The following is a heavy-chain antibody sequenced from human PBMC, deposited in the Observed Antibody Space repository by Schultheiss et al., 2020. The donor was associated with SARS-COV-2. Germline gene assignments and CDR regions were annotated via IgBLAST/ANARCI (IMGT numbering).Heavy chain of an antibody. D-gene: IGHD6-13*01. CDR3: ARVGLIAAAGTIYYYYGMDV. Sequence: SETLSLTCTVSGGSISSYYWTWIRQPPGKGLEWIGEINHSGSTNYNPSLKSRVTISVDTSKNQFSLKLSSVTAADTAVYYCARVGLIAAAGTIYYYYGMDVWGQGTTVTVSS. CDR1: GGSISSYY. CDR2: INHSGST. V-gene: IGHV4-34*01. J-gene: IGHJ6*02.